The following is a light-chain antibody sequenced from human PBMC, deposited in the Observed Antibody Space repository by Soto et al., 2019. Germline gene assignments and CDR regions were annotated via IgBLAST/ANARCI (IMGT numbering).Light chain of an antibody. Sequence: DIQMTQSPSTLSASVGDRVTLTCRASQSVSDWLAWYQQKPGKAPKVLIYKASNLESGVPSRFSGSGSGTEFTLTISSLQPDDSATYYSQQYNTFSPYTFGQGTKLEIK. CDR3: QQYNTFSPYT. J-gene: IGKJ2*01. V-gene: IGKV1-5*03. CDR2: KAS. CDR1: QSVSDW.